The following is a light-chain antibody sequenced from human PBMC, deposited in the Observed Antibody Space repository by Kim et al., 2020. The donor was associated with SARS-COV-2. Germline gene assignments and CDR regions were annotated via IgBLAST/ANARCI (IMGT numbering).Light chain of an antibody. CDR3: RQYDDWPPCT. CDR1: QSVISN. Sequence: PGATATRSCRATQSVISNIVWCQQNPGETPPLLIYGASTRANDIPARFSGSGSGAEFTLPISSLLSEELAVYHCRQYDDWPPCTFGHGTKVDIK. V-gene: IGKV3-15*01. J-gene: IGKJ1*01. CDR2: GAS.